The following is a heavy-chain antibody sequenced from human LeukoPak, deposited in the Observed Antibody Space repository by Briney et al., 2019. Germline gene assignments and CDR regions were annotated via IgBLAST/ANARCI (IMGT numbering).Heavy chain of an antibody. D-gene: IGHD3-10*01. CDR1: GFPFSSYE. CDR3: ARDPSYRITMVRGVPASYYMDV. V-gene: IGHV3-48*03. J-gene: IGHJ4*02. CDR2: ISSSGSTI. Sequence: PGGSLRLSRAASGFPFSSYEMNWVRQAPGKGLEWVSYISSSGSTIYYAGSVKGRFTIHRDNAKNPLSLQMNSLRAEDTAVYYCARDPSYRITMVRGVPASYYMDVWGQGTLVTVSS.